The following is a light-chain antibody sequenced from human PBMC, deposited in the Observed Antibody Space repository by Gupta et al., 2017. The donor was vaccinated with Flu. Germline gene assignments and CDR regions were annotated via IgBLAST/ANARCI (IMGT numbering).Light chain of an antibody. Sequence: DIQMTQSPSSLSASVGDRVTITGRASQSISSYLNWYQQKPGKAPKLLIYAASSLQSGVPSRFSGSGPGTDFTLNISSLQPEDFATYYCQPSYRTPRTFGQGTKVEIK. CDR3: QPSYRTPRT. J-gene: IGKJ1*01. CDR2: AAS. CDR1: QSISSY. V-gene: IGKV1-39*01.